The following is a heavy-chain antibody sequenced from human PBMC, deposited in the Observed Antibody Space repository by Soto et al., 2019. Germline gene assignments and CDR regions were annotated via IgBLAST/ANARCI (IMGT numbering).Heavy chain of an antibody. Sequence: QVHLVESGGGVVQPGSSLRLSSEASGFTFRSYAMHWVRQAPGKGLEWVTMISYDGANKYYADAVKGRFTISRDTSQDRLYLEMKSLRTEDTAVYKCVRGHMIGVGIDAFDIWGQGTMVIVSS. J-gene: IGHJ3*02. CDR1: GFTFRSYA. D-gene: IGHD3-22*01. CDR2: ISYDGANK. V-gene: IGHV3-30-3*01. CDR3: VRGHMIGVGIDAFDI.